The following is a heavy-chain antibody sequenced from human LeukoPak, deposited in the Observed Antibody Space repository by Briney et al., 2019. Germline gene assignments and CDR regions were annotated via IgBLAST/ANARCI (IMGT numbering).Heavy chain of an antibody. Sequence: SETLSLTCTVYGGSISSYYWSWIRQPPGKGLEWIGYIYYSGSTNYNPSLKSRVTISVDTSKNQFSLKLSSVTAADTAVYYCARSRYSSGWYGNGAFDIWGQGTMVTVSS. V-gene: IGHV4-59*01. CDR1: GGSISSYY. CDR3: ARSRYSSGWYGNGAFDI. D-gene: IGHD6-19*01. J-gene: IGHJ3*02. CDR2: IYYSGST.